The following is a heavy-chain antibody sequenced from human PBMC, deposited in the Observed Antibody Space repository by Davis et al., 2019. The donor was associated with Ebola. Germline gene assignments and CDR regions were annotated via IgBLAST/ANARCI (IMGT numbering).Heavy chain of an antibody. CDR1: GISFSKYG. V-gene: IGHV3-30*03. CDR2: ISPDGSDK. D-gene: IGHD6-19*01. Sequence: GESLKISCAASGISFSKYGMFWVRQAPGKVMEWVAVISPDGSDKNYADAGKGRFTISRDNSKNTLDLQMNSLRSDDTAVFYCARATFGYNSGWYADYWGPGSLVTVSS. J-gene: IGHJ4*02. CDR3: ARATFGYNSGWYADY.